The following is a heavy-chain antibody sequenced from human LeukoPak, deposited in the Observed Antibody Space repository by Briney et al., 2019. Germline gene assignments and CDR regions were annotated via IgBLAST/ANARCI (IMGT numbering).Heavy chain of an antibody. V-gene: IGHV3-30*02. J-gene: IGHJ4*02. CDR2: IRYDGSNK. D-gene: IGHD6-19*01. CDR1: GFTFSSYG. Sequence: GGSLRLSCAASGFTFSSYGMHWVRQAPGKGLEWVAFIRYDGSNKYYADSVKGRFTISRDNSKNTLYLQMNSLRAEDTAVYYWGKGRFQARAVAGNVPLYWGQGTLVTVSS. CDR3: GKGRFQARAVAGNVPLY.